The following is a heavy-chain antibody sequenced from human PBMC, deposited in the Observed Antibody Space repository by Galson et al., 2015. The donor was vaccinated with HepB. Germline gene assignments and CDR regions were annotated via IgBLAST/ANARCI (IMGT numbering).Heavy chain of an antibody. D-gene: IGHD2-15*01. Sequence: SLRLSCAASGFIVGDFGMSWVRQAPGRGLDWVSSISTAGTGTYSADSVQGRFTISRDNSRSTLYLQMDTLRADDTAVYYCANASGRAAPDPYYFDFWGHGALVTVSS. J-gene: IGHJ4*01. CDR2: ISTAGTGT. V-gene: IGHV3-23*01. CDR1: GFIVGDFG. CDR3: ANASGRAAPDPYYFDF.